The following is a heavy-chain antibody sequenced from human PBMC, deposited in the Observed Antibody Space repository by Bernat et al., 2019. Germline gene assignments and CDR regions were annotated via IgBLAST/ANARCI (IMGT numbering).Heavy chain of an antibody. CDR3: AKGDHLGELSH. J-gene: IGHJ4*02. CDR1: GASIAGGSYH. V-gene: IGHV4-31*03. D-gene: IGHD3-16*02. Sequence: QLQLQESGPRLVEPSQTLSLACTVTGASIAGGSYHWSWVRQYPGKGLEWIGFVSPSGSTSYNPSLKSRLSISLETSKNQFSVSLTSVTAADTAVYYCAKGDHLGELSHWGQGALVTVSS. CDR2: VSPSGST.